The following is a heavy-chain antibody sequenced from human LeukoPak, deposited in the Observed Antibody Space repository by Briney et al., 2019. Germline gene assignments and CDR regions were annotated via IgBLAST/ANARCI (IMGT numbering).Heavy chain of an antibody. CDR3: ARGPRITMIVVVTPFDY. Sequence: ASVKVSCKASGYTFTGYYMHWVRQAPGQGRKWMGWINPNSGGTNYAQKFQGRVTMTRDTSISTAYMELSRLRSDDTAVYYCARGPRITMIVVVTPFDYWGQGTLVTVSS. V-gene: IGHV1-2*02. CDR2: INPNSGGT. J-gene: IGHJ4*02. CDR1: GYTFTGYY. D-gene: IGHD3-22*01.